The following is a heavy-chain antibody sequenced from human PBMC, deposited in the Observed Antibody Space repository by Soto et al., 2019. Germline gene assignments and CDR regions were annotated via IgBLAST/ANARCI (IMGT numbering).Heavy chain of an antibody. CDR3: AKALGELSPESFDY. CDR2: ISYDGSNK. J-gene: IGHJ4*02. CDR1: GFTYSSYG. D-gene: IGHD3-16*02. Sequence: QVQLVESGGGVVQPGESLRLSCAASGFTYSSYGMHWVRQAQGKGLEWVTFISYDGSNKYYADSVKGRVTVSRDNSKNTQYLQMNSLRAEDTAVYFCAKALGELSPESFDYWGRGTLGTVSS. V-gene: IGHV3-30*18.